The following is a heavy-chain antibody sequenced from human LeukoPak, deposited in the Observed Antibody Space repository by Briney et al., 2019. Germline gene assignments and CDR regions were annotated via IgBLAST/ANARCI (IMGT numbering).Heavy chain of an antibody. CDR2: IIPIFGTA. CDR1: GGTFSSYA. CDR3: ARDYSAATLYYFDY. J-gene: IGHJ4*02. Sequence: ASVKVSCKASGGTFSSYAISWVRQAPGQGLEWMGGIIPIFGTANYAQKLQGRVTMTTDTSTSTAYMELRSLRSDDTAVYYCARDYSAATLYYFDYWGQGTLVTVSS. D-gene: IGHD2-15*01. V-gene: IGHV1-69*05.